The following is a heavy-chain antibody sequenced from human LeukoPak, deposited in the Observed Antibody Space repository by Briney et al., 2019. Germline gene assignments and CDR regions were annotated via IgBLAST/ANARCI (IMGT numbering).Heavy chain of an antibody. CDR3: ALEGHFDWLSCYYYMDV. V-gene: IGHV3-53*01. CDR1: GFTVSSNY. D-gene: IGHD3-9*01. Sequence: GGSLRLSCAVSGFTVSSNYMSWVRQAPGKGLEWVSVIYSGGSTYYADSVKGRFTISRDNSKNTLYLQMNSLRAEDTAVYYCALEGHFDWLSCYYYMDVWGKGTTVTVSS. J-gene: IGHJ6*03. CDR2: IYSGGST.